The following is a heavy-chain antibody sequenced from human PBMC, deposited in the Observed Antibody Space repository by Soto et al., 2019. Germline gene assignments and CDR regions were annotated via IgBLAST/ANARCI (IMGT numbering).Heavy chain of an antibody. CDR1: GFTFSSYG. V-gene: IGHV3-30*18. Sequence: GGSLRLSCAASGFTFSSYGMHWVRQAPGKGLEWVAVISYDGSNKYYADSVKGRFTISRDNSKNTLYLQMNSLRAEDTAVYYCANPSHAVTSYYYYYYGMDVWGQGTTVTVSS. CDR3: ANPSHAVTSYYYYYYGMDV. D-gene: IGHD4-17*01. J-gene: IGHJ6*02. CDR2: ISYDGSNK.